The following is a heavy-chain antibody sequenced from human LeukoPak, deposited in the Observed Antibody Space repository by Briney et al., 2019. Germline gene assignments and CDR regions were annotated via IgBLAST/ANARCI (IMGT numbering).Heavy chain of an antibody. D-gene: IGHD3-3*01. Sequence: GASVKVSCKASGGTFSSYAISWVRQAPGQGLEWMGGIIPIFGTANYAQKFQGRVTITTDESTSTAYMELSSLRSDDTAVYYCASERTVFGVVPDAFDIWGQGTMVTVSS. CDR1: GGTFSSYA. V-gene: IGHV1-69*05. J-gene: IGHJ3*02. CDR3: ASERTVFGVVPDAFDI. CDR2: IIPIFGTA.